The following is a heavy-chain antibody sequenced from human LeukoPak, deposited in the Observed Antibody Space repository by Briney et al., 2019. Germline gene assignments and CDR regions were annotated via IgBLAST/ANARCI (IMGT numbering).Heavy chain of an antibody. J-gene: IGHJ4*02. CDR2: ISSSSSYI. CDR3: AREKPFSITMVRGARPFDY. Sequence: PGGSLRLSCAASGFTFSSYSMNWVRQAPGKGLEWVSSISSSSSYIYYADSVKGRFTISRDNAKNSLYLQMNSLRAEDTAVYYCAREKPFSITMVRGARPFDYWGQGTLVTVSS. D-gene: IGHD3-10*01. CDR1: GFTFSSYS. V-gene: IGHV3-21*01.